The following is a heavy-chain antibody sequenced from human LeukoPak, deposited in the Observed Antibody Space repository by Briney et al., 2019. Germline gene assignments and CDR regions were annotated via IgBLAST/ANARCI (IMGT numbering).Heavy chain of an antibody. CDR2: ISGSGGST. CDR3: ANVGYSYGHSDY. CDR1: GLTFSSYA. J-gene: IGHJ4*02. Sequence: GGSLRLSCAASGLTFSSYAMSWVRQAPGKGLEWVSAISGSGGSTYYADSVKGRFTISRDNSKNTLYLQMNSLRAEDTAEYYCANVGYSYGHSDYWGQGTLVTVSS. D-gene: IGHD5-18*01. V-gene: IGHV3-23*01.